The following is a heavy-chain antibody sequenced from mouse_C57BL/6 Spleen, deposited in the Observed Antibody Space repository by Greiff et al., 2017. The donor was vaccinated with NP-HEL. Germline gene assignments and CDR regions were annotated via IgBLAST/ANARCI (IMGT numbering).Heavy chain of an antibody. CDR2: IYPGDGDT. CDR1: GYAFSSSW. J-gene: IGHJ4*01. Sequence: VQLQESGPELVKPGASVKISCKASGYAFSSSWMNWVKQRPGKGLEWIGRIYPGDGDTNYNGKFKGKATLTADKSSSTAYMRLSSLTSEESAVYFCARRGSGDAMEYWGQGTSVTVSS. V-gene: IGHV1-82*01. CDR3: ARRGSGDAMEY. D-gene: IGHD3-2*02.